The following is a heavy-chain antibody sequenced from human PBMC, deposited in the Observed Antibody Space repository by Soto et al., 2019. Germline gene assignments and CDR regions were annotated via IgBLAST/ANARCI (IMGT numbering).Heavy chain of an antibody. J-gene: IGHJ4*02. D-gene: IGHD3-16*01. CDR1: GGSFRGYF. Sequence: SETLSLTCAVSGGSFRGYFWSWIRQSPDKGLEWIGEINDSGSTYYNPSFKSRLTISVDTSNSQISLRLTAVTAADSAAYYCQGGDFWGQGTRVTVSS. V-gene: IGHV4-34*01. CDR3: QGGDF. CDR2: INDSGST.